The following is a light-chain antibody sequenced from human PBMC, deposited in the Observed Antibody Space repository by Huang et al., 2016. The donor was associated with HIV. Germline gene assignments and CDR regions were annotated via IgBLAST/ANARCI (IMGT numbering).Light chain of an antibody. V-gene: IGKV1-39*01. CDR1: QSISTY. CDR2: GAS. Sequence: DIQMTQSPSSLSASVGDRVSITCRASQSISTYLNWYQQKPGKAPQLLIYGASSLQSGVPSRFSGSGSGTDFTLTISSLQPEDFATYYCQQSHSTMYAFGQGTKVGIK. CDR3: QQSHSTMYA. J-gene: IGKJ2*01.